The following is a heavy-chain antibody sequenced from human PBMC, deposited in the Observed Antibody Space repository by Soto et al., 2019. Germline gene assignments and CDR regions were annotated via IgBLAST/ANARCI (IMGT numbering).Heavy chain of an antibody. V-gene: IGHV4-59*01. D-gene: IGHD3-22*01. CDR1: GDTSTSYY. CDR2: IHNSGTS. Sequence: SETLSLTCTVSGDTSTSYYWGWIRQAPGKGLEWIGHIHNSGTSTHNPSLNGRVTISIDMSKKQFSLKLTSLTSADTAVYYCARDFYDSVGYTWFDSWSQGTLVTSPQ. J-gene: IGHJ5*01. CDR3: ARDFYDSVGYTWFDS.